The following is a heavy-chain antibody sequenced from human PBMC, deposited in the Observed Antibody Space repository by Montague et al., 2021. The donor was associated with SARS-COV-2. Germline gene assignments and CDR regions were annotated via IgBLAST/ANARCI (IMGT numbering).Heavy chain of an antibody. J-gene: IGHJ4*02. CDR1: GASISSTNW. CDR3: ASRSVSEAYCFDN. D-gene: IGHD4-11*01. V-gene: IGHV4-4*02. Sequence: SETLSLTCAVSGASISSTNWWTWVRQPPGKRLEWIGEMYHTGTTNYNPYLMSRVTISLDESKNQFSLKMTSVTAADTAVYYCASRSVSEAYCFDNWGQGTLVPVSS. CDR2: MYHTGTT.